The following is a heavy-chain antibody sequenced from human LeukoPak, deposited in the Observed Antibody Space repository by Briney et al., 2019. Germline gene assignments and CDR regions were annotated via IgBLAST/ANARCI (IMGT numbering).Heavy chain of an antibody. CDR2: INPSGGTT. J-gene: IGHJ4*02. Sequence: ASVTVSCKSSGYTFTNYYIHWVRQAPGQGLEWMGVINPSGGTTSYAQKFLGRVTMTRDTSTSTVYMELSSLRSEDTAVYYCARDRLLGDGYNDYFDYWGQGTLVTVSS. D-gene: IGHD5-24*01. CDR1: GYTFTNYY. CDR3: ARDRLLGDGYNDYFDY. V-gene: IGHV1-46*01.